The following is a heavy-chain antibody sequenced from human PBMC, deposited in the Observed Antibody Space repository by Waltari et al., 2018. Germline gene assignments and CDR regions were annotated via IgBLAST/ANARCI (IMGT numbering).Heavy chain of an antibody. CDR3: ARGSRARRDYSYYYMDV. J-gene: IGHJ6*03. Sequence: QVQLVQSGAEVKKPGSSVKVSCKASGGTFSNYTVHWVRQAPGQGLEWMGRIIPIFGIENYAQKFQGRVTITADKSTSTAYMELSSLRSEDTAVYYCARGSRARRDYSYYYMDVWGKGTTVTVSS. CDR2: IIPIFGIE. D-gene: IGHD6-6*01. CDR1: GGTFSNYT. V-gene: IGHV1-69*02.